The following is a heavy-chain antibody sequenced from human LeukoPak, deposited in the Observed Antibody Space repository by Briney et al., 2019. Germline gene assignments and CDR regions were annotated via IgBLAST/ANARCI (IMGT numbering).Heavy chain of an antibody. Sequence: SETLSLTCTVSGGSISSYYCSWIRQPPGKGLEWIGYIYYRGSTNYNPSLKSRVTISVGTSKIHFSLKLSSVTAADTAVYFCARDSSGYSLLDYWGQGTLVTVSS. CDR2: IYYRGST. J-gene: IGHJ4*02. V-gene: IGHV4-59*01. D-gene: IGHD3-22*01. CDR3: ARDSSGYSLLDY. CDR1: GGSISSYY.